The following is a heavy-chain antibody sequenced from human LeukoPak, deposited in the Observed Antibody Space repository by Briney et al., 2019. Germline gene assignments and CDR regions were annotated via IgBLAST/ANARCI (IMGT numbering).Heavy chain of an antibody. CDR3: VKSTYSDTSGYFAFDS. V-gene: IGHV3-23*01. CDR1: GFNFRTYA. D-gene: IGHD3-22*01. CDR2: ITDSGGTS. J-gene: IGHJ4*02. Sequence: AGGSLRLSCADSGFNFRTYAMSWVRQAPGKGLEWVSTITDSGGTSYYADSVKGRFTISRDNSKNSLYLQMSNLRTGDTAVYYCVKSTYSDTSGYFAFDSWGQGSLVTVSA.